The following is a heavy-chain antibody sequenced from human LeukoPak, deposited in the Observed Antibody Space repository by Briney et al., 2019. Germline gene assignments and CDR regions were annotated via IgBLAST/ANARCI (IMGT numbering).Heavy chain of an antibody. Sequence: ASVKVSCKASGYTFTSYGISWVRQAPGQGLEWTGWISAYNGNTNYAQKLQGGVTMTTDTSTSTAYMELRSLRSDDTAVYYCARTKKIVVVPAASDWFDPWGQGTLVTVSS. V-gene: IGHV1-18*01. D-gene: IGHD2-2*01. CDR3: ARTKKIVVVPAASDWFDP. CDR2: ISAYNGNT. CDR1: GYTFTSYG. J-gene: IGHJ5*02.